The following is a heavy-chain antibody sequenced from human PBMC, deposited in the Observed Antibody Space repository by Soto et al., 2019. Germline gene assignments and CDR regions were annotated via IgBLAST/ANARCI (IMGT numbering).Heavy chain of an antibody. J-gene: IGHJ4*02. CDR3: AGAAGIAAAGTDWGFDY. CDR2: IYPGDSDT. V-gene: IGHV5-51*03. D-gene: IGHD6-13*01. CDR1: GYSFTSYW. Sequence: EVQLVQSGAEVKKPGESLKMSCKGSGYSFTSYWIGWVRQMPGKGLEWMGIIYPGDSDTRYSPSFQGQVTISADKSISTAYLQWSSLKASDTAMYYCAGAAGIAAAGTDWGFDYWGQGTLVTVSS.